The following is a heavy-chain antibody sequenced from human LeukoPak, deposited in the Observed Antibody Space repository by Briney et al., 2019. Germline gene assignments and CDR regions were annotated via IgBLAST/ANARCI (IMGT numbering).Heavy chain of an antibody. D-gene: IGHD3-10*01. J-gene: IGHJ4*02. CDR3: ATSLMGSGSYSGDYFNY. V-gene: IGHV1-18*01. CDR2: ISAYNGNT. CDR1: GYTFTSYG. Sequence: ASVKVSCKASGYTFTSYGISWVRQAPGQGLEWMGWISAYNGNTNYAQKLQGRVTMTTDTSTSTAYMELRSLRSDDTAVYYCATSLMGSGSYSGDYFNYWGQGTLVTVSS.